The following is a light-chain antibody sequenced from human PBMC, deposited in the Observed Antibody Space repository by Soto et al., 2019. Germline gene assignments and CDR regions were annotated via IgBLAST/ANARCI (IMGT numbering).Light chain of an antibody. CDR1: QSIGAW. CDR3: QKYNSAPWT. CDR2: DTS. V-gene: IGKV1-5*01. J-gene: IGKJ1*01. Sequence: DVQLTQSPSTLSASVGDRVTITCRVSQSIGAWLAWYQQKPGKAPKLLIYDTSTLESWVPSRFSGSGSETDFTLTINNLQPDDFATYYCQKYNSAPWTFGQGTKVEIK.